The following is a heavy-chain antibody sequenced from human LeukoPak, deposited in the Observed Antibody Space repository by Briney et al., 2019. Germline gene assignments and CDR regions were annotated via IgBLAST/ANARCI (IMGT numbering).Heavy chain of an antibody. CDR2: MKGDGSEI. V-gene: IGHV3-7*01. J-gene: IGHJ3*01. CDR1: GFTFSTYW. Sequence: GGSLRLSCAASGFTFSTYWMTWVRQAPGKGLEWVANMKGDGSEIHYVDSVKGRFTISRDNAKNSLYLQMNYLRAEDTAVYYCARPAYTAAYDLWGQGTMVTVSS. CDR3: ARPAYTAAYDL. D-gene: IGHD3-16*01.